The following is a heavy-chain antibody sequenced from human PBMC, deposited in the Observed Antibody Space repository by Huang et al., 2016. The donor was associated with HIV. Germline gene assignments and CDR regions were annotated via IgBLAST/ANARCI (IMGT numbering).Heavy chain of an antibody. CDR2: INNDGSLT. V-gene: IGHV3-74*03. Sequence: EVQLVESGGGLVQPGGSLRLSCAASGFTFSSYWMYWVRPAPGKGLVWLSRINNDGSLTTYADSVKGRITISRDNARNTMYLQMTTLSAGDTAVYYCARHRSSGGVEEAFDIWGPGTLVTVAS. J-gene: IGHJ3*02. D-gene: IGHD2-8*02. CDR3: ARHRSSGGVEEAFDI. CDR1: GFTFSSYW.